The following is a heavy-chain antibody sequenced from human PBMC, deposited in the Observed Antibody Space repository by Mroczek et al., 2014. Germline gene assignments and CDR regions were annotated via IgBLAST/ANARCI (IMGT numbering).Heavy chain of an antibody. CDR2: INHSGST. CDR1: GGSFSGYY. J-gene: IGHJ4*02. V-gene: IGHV4-34*01. CDR3: ARGPRIFGVGYFPPLFDY. Sequence: QVQLQESGAGLLKPSETLSLTCAVYGGSFSGYYWSWIRQPPGKGLEWIGEINHSGSTNYNPSLKSRVTISVDTSKNQFSLKLSSVTAADTAVYYCARGPRIFGVGYFPPLFDYVGPGNPGPPSP. D-gene: IGHD3-3*01.